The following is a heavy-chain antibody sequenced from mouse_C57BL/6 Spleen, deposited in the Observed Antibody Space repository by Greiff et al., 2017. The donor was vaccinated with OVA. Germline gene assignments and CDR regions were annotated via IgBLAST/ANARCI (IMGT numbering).Heavy chain of an antibody. CDR2: INPGSGGT. J-gene: IGHJ4*01. D-gene: IGHD1-1*01. CDR3: ARVLRGYYAMAD. Sequence: QVQLQQSGAELVRPGTSVKVSCKASGYAFTNYLIEWVKQRPGQGLEWIGVINPGSGGTNYNEKFKGKATLTAAKSSSTAYMQLRSLTSDDSAVYFCARVLRGYYAMADWGQGTSVPVSS. V-gene: IGHV1-54*01. CDR1: GYAFTNYL.